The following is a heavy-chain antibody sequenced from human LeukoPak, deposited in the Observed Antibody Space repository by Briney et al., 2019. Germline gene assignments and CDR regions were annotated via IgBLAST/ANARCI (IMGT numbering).Heavy chain of an antibody. D-gene: IGHD2-15*01. V-gene: IGHV1-2*02. J-gene: IGHJ4*02. CDR2: INPDSGGT. Sequence: ASVKVSCKASGYTFTDYFVHWVRQAPGQGLEWVGWINPDSGGTFFKQKFQGRVTMTRDTSINTVDMELSRLTSDDTAVYYCARESPRGGEYYFDYWGQGTLVTVSS. CDR1: GYTFTDYF. CDR3: ARESPRGGEYYFDY.